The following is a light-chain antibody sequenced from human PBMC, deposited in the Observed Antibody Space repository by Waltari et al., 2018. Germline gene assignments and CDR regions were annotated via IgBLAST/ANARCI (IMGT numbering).Light chain of an antibody. V-gene: IGKV3-11*01. CDR1: QSISNY. CDR3: QQRSEWPLT. CDR2: DAS. J-gene: IGKJ4*01. Sequence: EIVLTQSPATLSLSPGERATLSCRASQSISNYLGWYQPKLGQAPRLLVYDASKRAAGIPARFSGSGFATDFTLTISSLEPEDFAVYYCQQRSEWPLTFGGGTKVEMK.